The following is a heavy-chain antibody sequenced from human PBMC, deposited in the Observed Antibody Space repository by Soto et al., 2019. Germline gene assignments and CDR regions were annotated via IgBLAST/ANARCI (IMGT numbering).Heavy chain of an antibody. Sequence: EVQLVESGGGLVKPGGSLRLSCAASGFTFSSYSMNWVRQAPGKGLEWVSSISSSSSYIYYADSVKGRFTISRDNAKNSLYLQMNSLRAEDTAVYYCARTYPYFDYWGQGTLVTVSS. D-gene: IGHD3-16*01. J-gene: IGHJ4*02. CDR1: GFTFSSYS. V-gene: IGHV3-21*01. CDR2: ISSSSSYI. CDR3: ARTYPYFDY.